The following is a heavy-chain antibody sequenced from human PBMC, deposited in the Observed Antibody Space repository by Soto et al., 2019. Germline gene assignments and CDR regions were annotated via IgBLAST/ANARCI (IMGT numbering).Heavy chain of an antibody. CDR1: GFPFSSYW. CDR3: AAGGGLPRYY. CDR2: IYHSGST. Sequence: PGGSLSLSCAASGFPFSSYWMHWVRQAPGKGLEWIGYIYHSGSTYYNPSLKSRVTISVDRSKNQFSLKLSSVTAADTAVYYCAAGGGLPRYYWGQGTLVTVSS. V-gene: IGHV4-4*02. J-gene: IGHJ4*02. D-gene: IGHD5-12*01.